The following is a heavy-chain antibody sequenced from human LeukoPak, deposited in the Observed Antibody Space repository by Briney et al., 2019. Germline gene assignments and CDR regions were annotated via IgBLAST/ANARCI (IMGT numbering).Heavy chain of an antibody. Sequence: PSQTLSLTCAVSGGSISSGGYSWSWIRQPPGKGLEWIGSVYYSVSSYYNPSLDSRLTISIDGSKNQFSLRLSSVTAADTAVYYCARGWANAFDIWGQGTMVTVSS. J-gene: IGHJ3*02. D-gene: IGHD3-16*01. CDR3: ARGWANAFDI. CDR1: GGSISSGGYS. CDR2: VYYSVSS. V-gene: IGHV4-30-2*01.